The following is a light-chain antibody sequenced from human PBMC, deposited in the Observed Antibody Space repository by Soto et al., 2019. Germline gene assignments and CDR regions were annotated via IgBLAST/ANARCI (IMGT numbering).Light chain of an antibody. V-gene: IGKV1-5*01. J-gene: IGKJ4*01. CDR1: QSISGQ. Sequence: DIQMTQSPSTLSAFAGDRVTVTCRASQSISGQLVWYQQRPGKAPNLLISDASNLNGGVPSRFSGSGSGTEFTLTISSLQPDDFATYYCQHYNAYPVTFGGGTKVEIK. CDR3: QHYNAYPVT. CDR2: DAS.